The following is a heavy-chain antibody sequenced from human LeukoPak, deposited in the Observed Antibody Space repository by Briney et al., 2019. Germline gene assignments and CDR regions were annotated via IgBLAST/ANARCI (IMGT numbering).Heavy chain of an antibody. CDR3: AGLDDYVWGSYRHDY. CDR2: IYYSGST. V-gene: IGHV4-39*01. J-gene: IGHJ4*02. CDR1: GGSISSSSYY. Sequence: SETLSLTCTASGGSISSSSYYWGWIRQPPGKGLEWIGSIYYSGSTYYNPSLKSRVTISVDTSKNQFSLKLSSVTAADTAVYYCAGLDDYVWGSYRHDYWGQGTLVTVSS. D-gene: IGHD3-16*02.